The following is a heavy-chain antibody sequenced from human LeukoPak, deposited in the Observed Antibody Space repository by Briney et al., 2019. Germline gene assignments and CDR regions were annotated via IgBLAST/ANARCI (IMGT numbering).Heavy chain of an antibody. CDR2: IWYDGSNK. D-gene: IGHD2-15*01. Sequence: GGSLRLSCAASGFTFSSYGMHWVRQAPGKGLEWVAVIWYDGSNKYYADSVKGRFTTSRDNSKNTLYLQMNSLRAEDTAVYYCAKDLGYCSGGSCQIGNYWGQGTLVTVSS. CDR3: AKDLGYCSGGSCQIGNY. V-gene: IGHV3-33*06. CDR1: GFTFSSYG. J-gene: IGHJ4*02.